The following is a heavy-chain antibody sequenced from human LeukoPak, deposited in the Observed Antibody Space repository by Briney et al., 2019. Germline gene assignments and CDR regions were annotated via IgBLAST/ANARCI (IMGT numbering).Heavy chain of an antibody. CDR3: AKDAAVGSSGYYYVPPLYYFHY. D-gene: IGHD3-22*01. J-gene: IGHJ4*02. V-gene: IGHV3-7*01. CDR1: GFTFSDYW. CDR2: IKDDGSET. Sequence: GGSLRLSCAASGFTFSDYWMTWVRQTPGKGLQWVANIKDDGSETYYVDSVKGRFTISRDNAKNSLYLQMNSLRAEDTAVCYCAKDAAVGSSGYYYVPPLYYFHYWGQGTLVTVSS.